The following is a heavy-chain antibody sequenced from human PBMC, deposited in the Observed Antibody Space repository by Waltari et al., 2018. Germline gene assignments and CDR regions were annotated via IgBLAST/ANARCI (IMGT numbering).Heavy chain of an antibody. Sequence: QVQLQQWGAGLLKPSETLSLTCAVYGGSFSGYYWSWIRQPPGKGLEWIGEINHSGSTNYNPSLKSRVTISVDTSKNQFSLKLSSVTATDTAVYYCARGGGYDYVWGSYRYTYFDYWGQGTLVTVSS. D-gene: IGHD3-16*02. J-gene: IGHJ4*02. V-gene: IGHV4-34*01. CDR1: GGSFSGYY. CDR3: ARGGGYDYVWGSYRYTYFDY. CDR2: INHSGST.